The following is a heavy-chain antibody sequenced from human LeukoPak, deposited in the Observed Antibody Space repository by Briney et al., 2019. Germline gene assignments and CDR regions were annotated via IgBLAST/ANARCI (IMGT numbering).Heavy chain of an antibody. D-gene: IGHD2-8*01. CDR3: ARVRGIMLSSWFDP. CDR1: GFTFSSYW. CDR2: IKQDGSEK. Sequence: PGGSLRLSCAASGFTFSSYWMSWVRQAPGKGLEWVANIKQDGSEKYYVDSVKGRFTISRDNAKNSLYLQMNSLRAEDTAVYYCARVRGIMLSSWFDPWGQGTLVTVSS. J-gene: IGHJ5*02. V-gene: IGHV3-7*01.